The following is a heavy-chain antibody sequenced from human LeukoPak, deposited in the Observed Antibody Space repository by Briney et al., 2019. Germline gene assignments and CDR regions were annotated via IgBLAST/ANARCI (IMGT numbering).Heavy chain of an antibody. CDR2: IYSGGST. Sequence: GGSLRLSCAASGFTVSSNYMSWVRQAPGKGLEWVSVIYSGGSTYYADSVKGRFTISRDNSKNTLYLQMNSLRADDTAVYYCAREGPVAVAGLDYWGQGTLVTVSS. CDR3: AREGPVAVAGLDY. V-gene: IGHV3-53*05. CDR1: GFTVSSNY. D-gene: IGHD6-19*01. J-gene: IGHJ4*02.